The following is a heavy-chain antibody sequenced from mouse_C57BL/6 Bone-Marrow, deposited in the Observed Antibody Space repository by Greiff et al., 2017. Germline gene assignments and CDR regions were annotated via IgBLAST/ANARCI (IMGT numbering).Heavy chain of an antibody. D-gene: IGHD2-3*01. J-gene: IGHJ2*01. CDR2: IDPEKGDT. CDR3: STGDDGYYFYYFDY. CDR1: GFNIKDDY. Sequence: VQLQQSGAELVRPGASVKLSCTASGFNIKDDYMHWVKQRPEQGLEWIGWIDPEKGDTEYASKFQGKATITADTSSNTAYLQLSSLTSEDTAVYYCSTGDDGYYFYYFDYWGQGTTLTVSS. V-gene: IGHV14-4*01.